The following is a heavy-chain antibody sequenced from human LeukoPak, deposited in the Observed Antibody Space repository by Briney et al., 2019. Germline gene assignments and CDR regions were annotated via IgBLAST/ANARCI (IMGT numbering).Heavy chain of an antibody. CDR3: ARDSRSHCSSTACYGPYFDY. D-gene: IGHD2-2*01. V-gene: IGHV3-48*01. CDR1: AFTISASG. CDR2: ISSSGTII. J-gene: IGHJ4*02. Sequence: PGGSLRLSCAASAFTISASGMSWVRQTSGKGLGWISYISSSGTIIYYADSVKGRFTISRDSAKNSLFLQMNSLRAEDTAVYYCARDSRSHCSSTACYGPYFDYWGQGTLVTVSS.